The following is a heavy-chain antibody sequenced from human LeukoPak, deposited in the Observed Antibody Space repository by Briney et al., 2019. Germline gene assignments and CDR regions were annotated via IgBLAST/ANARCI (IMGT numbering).Heavy chain of an antibody. J-gene: IGHJ6*03. CDR3: ARRNPYYYYMDV. Sequence: PGGSLRLSCAASGFTFSDYYMSWLRQAPGKGLEWVSYISSSGSTIYYADSVKGRFTISRDNAKNSLYLQMNSLRAEDTAVYYCARRNPYYYYMDVWGKGTTVTVSS. V-gene: IGHV3-11*01. CDR1: GFTFSDYY. D-gene: IGHD1-14*01. CDR2: ISSSGSTI.